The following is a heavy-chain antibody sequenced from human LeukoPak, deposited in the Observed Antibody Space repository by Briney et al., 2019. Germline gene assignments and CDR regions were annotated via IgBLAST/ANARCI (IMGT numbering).Heavy chain of an antibody. J-gene: IGHJ4*02. CDR3: AKAPLMVRGSYYLDY. V-gene: IGHV3-23*01. CDR2: ISGSGGST. D-gene: IGHD3-10*01. CDR1: GFTFSSYA. Sequence: PGGSLRLSCAASGFTFSSYAMSWVRQAPGKGLEWVSAISGSGGSTYYADSVKGRFTISRDNSKNTLYLQMNSLRAEDTAVYYCAKAPLMVRGSYYLDYWGQGTLVTVSS.